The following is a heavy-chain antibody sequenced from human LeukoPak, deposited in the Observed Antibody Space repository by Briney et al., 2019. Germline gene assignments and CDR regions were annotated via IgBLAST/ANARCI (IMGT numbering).Heavy chain of an antibody. V-gene: IGHV3-53*01. Sequence: GGSLRLSCAASGFTIPTKYMNWVRQSPGKGXEGGSIIYCGATTYYRDAVRGRCPIYRDHFKNNSLLQMNHLTAEDTAVYFCARLGDHYHWNLDLWGRGTLVTVSS. D-gene: IGHD3-10*01. J-gene: IGHJ2*01. CDR1: GFTIPTKY. CDR2: IYCGATT. CDR3: ARLGDHYHWNLDL.